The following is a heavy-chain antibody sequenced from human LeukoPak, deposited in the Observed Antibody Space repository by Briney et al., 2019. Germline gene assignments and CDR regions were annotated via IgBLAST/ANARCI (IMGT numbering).Heavy chain of an antibody. CDR3: AKDVKYYFDY. D-gene: IGHD3-16*02. Sequence: PGGSLRLFCATSGFTFSSDYMSWVRQAPGKGLEWVAFIRYDGSNKYYADSVKGRFTISRDNSKNTLYLQMNSLRAEDTAVYYCAKDVKYYFDYWGQGTLVTVSS. V-gene: IGHV3-30*02. CDR1: GFTFSSDY. J-gene: IGHJ4*02. CDR2: IRYDGSNK.